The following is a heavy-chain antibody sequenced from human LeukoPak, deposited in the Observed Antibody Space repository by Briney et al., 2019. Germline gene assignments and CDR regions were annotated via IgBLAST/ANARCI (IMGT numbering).Heavy chain of an antibody. J-gene: IGHJ4*02. CDR3: AKDRDGADRIIL. Sequence: ASVTVSCKGVAYDFTGYHIHWVRQAPGQGPEWRGRLNPNTGHAGYAFKFQGRVTITRDTSSSTAYMEVTRLTSDDTALYYCAKDRDGADRIILWGQGTLVTVSS. D-gene: IGHD5-24*01. CDR2: LNPNTGHA. V-gene: IGHV1-2*06. CDR1: AYDFTGYH.